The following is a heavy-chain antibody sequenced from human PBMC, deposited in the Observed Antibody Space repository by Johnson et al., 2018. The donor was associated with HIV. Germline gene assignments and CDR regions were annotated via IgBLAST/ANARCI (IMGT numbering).Heavy chain of an antibody. CDR1: GFTFSSYA. D-gene: IGHD1-26*01. Sequence: VQLVESGGGVVQPGRSLRLSCAASGFTFSSYAMHWVRQAPGKGLEWVAVISYDGSNQYYADSVKGRFTISRDNSKNTVFLQMNSLRAEDTAVYYCAKGEVGATEVDAFDIWGQGTMVTVSS. CDR2: ISYDGSNQ. V-gene: IGHV3-30*04. J-gene: IGHJ3*02. CDR3: AKGEVGATEVDAFDI.